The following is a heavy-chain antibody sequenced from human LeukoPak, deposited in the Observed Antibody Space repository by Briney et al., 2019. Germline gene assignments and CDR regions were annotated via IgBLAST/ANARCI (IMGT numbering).Heavy chain of an antibody. V-gene: IGHV3-74*01. CDR2: VNGDGSTI. CDR3: ATAGNYRFDY. D-gene: IGHD1-7*01. CDR1: GFTLSNYW. J-gene: IGHJ4*02. Sequence: GGSLRLSCVASGFTLSNYWVHRVRQAPGKGLVWVSRVNGDGSTINYADSVKGRFTISRDNAKNTLYLQMNSLRAEDTAVYYCATAGNYRFDYWGQGTLVTVSS.